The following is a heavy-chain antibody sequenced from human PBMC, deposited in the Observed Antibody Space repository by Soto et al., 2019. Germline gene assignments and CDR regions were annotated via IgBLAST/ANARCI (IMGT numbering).Heavy chain of an antibody. CDR2: ISAYNGNT. CDR3: ARDRTTSSTRRFDY. V-gene: IGHV1-18*01. CDR1: GYTFTSYG. D-gene: IGHD4-17*01. Sequence: GASVKVSCKASGYTFTSYGIIWVRQAPGQGLEWMGWISAYNGNTNYAQKLQGRVTMTTDTSTSTAYMELSSLRSEDTAVFYCARDRTTSSTRRFDYWGQGTLVTVSS. J-gene: IGHJ4*02.